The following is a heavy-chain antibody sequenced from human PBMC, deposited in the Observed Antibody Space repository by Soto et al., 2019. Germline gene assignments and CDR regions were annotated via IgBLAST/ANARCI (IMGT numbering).Heavy chain of an antibody. Sequence: ASVKVSCKASGYTFTSYCISWVRQAPGQGLEWMGWISAYNGNTNYAQKLQGRVTMTTDTSTSTAYMELRSLRSDDTAVYYCASFLINYYYYGMDVWGQGTTVTVSS. CDR1: GYTFTSYC. CDR2: ISAYNGNT. D-gene: IGHD3-3*01. V-gene: IGHV1-18*01. J-gene: IGHJ6*02. CDR3: ASFLINYYYYGMDV.